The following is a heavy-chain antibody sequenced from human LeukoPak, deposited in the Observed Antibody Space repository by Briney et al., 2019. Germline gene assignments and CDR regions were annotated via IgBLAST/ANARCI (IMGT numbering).Heavy chain of an antibody. CDR3: ARGRGSGWYFVEDAVDI. CDR2: MNPNSGNT. V-gene: IGHV1-8*03. CDR1: GYTFTNYA. Sequence: GASVKVSCKASGYTFTNYAMHWVRQAPGQGLEWMGWMNPNSGNTNYAQKFQGRVTITRNTSISTAYMELSSLRSEDTAVYYCARGRGSGWYFVEDAVDIWGQGTMVTVSS. J-gene: IGHJ3*02. D-gene: IGHD6-19*01.